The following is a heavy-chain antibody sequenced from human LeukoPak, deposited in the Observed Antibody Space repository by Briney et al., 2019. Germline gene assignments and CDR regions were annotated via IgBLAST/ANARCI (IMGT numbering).Heavy chain of an antibody. V-gene: IGHV4-34*01. CDR3: ARGSAYLGADGTGFDY. Sequence: SETLSLTCAVYGGSFSGYYGTWIRQPPGKGLEWIGEVNHSGNTNYNPSLKSRLTISLDTSKNQFSLKLSSVTAADTAGYYCARGSAYLGADGTGFDYWGQGILVTVSS. J-gene: IGHJ4*02. CDR2: VNHSGNT. D-gene: IGHD6-13*01. CDR1: GGSFSGYY.